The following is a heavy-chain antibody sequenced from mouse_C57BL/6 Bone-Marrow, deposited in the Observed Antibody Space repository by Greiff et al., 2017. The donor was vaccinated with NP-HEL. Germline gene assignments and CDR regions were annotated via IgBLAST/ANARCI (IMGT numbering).Heavy chain of an antibody. CDR3: ASPYYDYSWFAY. CDR2: IYPRSGNT. Sequence: QVQLQQSGAELARPGASVKLSCKASGYTFTSYGISWVKQRTGQGLEWIGEIYPRSGNTYYNEKFKGKATLTADKSSSTASMDLRSLTSYDSAVYFCASPYYDYSWFAYWGQGTLVTVSA. CDR1: GYTFTSYG. J-gene: IGHJ3*01. D-gene: IGHD2-4*01. V-gene: IGHV1-81*01.